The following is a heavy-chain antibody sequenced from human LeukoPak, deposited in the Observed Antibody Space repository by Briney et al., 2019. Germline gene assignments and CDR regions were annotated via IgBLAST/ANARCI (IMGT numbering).Heavy chain of an antibody. CDR1: GFTFSTYW. Sequence: GSLRLSCAASGFTFSTYWMHWVRQAPGKGLVWVSRINSDGSHTSYADSVKGRFTISRDNAKKTLYLQMNNLRAEDTAVYYCATGGGGSEYWGQGTLVTVSS. D-gene: IGHD3-16*01. V-gene: IGHV3-74*01. J-gene: IGHJ4*02. CDR3: ATGGGGSEY. CDR2: INSDGSHT.